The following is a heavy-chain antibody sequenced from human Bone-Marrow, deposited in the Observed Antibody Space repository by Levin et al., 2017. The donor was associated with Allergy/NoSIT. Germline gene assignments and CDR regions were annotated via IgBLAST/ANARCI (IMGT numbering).Heavy chain of an antibody. CDR2: INPGGGTT. D-gene: IGHD1-1*01. CDR3: ARETGLGNFDY. Sequence: ASVKVSCKASGYSFTSYYFHWVRQAPGQGLEWMGIINPGGGTTTYAQKFRGRVTMTSDTSTSTVYVELSSLRSEDTGVYFCARETGLGNFDYWGQGTLVTVSS. J-gene: IGHJ4*02. CDR1: GYSFTSYY. V-gene: IGHV1-46*01.